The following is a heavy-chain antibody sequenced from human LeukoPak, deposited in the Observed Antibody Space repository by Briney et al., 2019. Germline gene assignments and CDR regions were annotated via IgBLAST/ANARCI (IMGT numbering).Heavy chain of an antibody. D-gene: IGHD5/OR15-5a*01. CDR3: ARQRGVSIDY. J-gene: IGHJ4*02. Sequence: GGSLRLSCAASRFTFSSFDMHWVRQAPGKGLEWVKFIRFDGSNKYYADSVKGRFTISRDNSKNTLYLQRSSLRSQDAAVYYCARQRGVSIDYWGRGTLVTVSS. CDR2: IRFDGSNK. V-gene: IGHV3-30*02. CDR1: RFTFSSFD.